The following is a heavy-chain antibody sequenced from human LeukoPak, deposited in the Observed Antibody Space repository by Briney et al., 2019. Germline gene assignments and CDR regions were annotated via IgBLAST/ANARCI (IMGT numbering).Heavy chain of an antibody. CDR1: GFTFSDYS. Sequence: GGSLRLSCAASGFTFSDYSMNWIRQAPGEGLEWVSYIGRNGSTIYYADSVKGRFTMSRDNAKNSLWLQMNSLRAEDTAVYYCARGYYYYGLDVWGQGTTVTVSS. J-gene: IGHJ6*02. CDR2: IGRNGSTI. V-gene: IGHV3-11*01. CDR3: ARGYYYYGLDV.